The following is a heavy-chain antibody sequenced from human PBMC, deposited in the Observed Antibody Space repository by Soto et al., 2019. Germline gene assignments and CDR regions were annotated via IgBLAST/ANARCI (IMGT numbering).Heavy chain of an antibody. CDR2: ISWNSNII. V-gene: IGHV3-9*01. CDR1: GFTFDDYA. D-gene: IGHD2-15*01. CDR3: AKGGPDGFCSGGRCYVDY. J-gene: IGHJ4*02. Sequence: EVQLVESGGGLVQPGRSLRLSCAASGFTFDDYAMHWVRRVPGKGLELVSSISWNSNIIGYADSVKGRFTISRDNAKNSLYLQMNSLRPEDTALYSCAKGGPDGFCSGGRCYVDYWGPGPLGTVS.